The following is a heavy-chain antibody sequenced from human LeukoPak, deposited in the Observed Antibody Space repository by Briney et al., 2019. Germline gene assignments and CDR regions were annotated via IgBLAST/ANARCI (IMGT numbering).Heavy chain of an antibody. J-gene: IGHJ4*02. CDR3: ARLEVGDIVVVPAAETYYFDY. CDR2: IYYSGST. D-gene: IGHD2-2*01. V-gene: IGHV4-39*01. CDR1: GGSISSSSYY. Sequence: PSETLSLTCTVSGGSISSSSYYWGWIRQPPGKGLEWTGSIYYSGSTYYNPSLKCRVTISVDTSKNQLSLELSSVTAADTAVYYCARLEVGDIVVVPAAETYYFDYWGQGTLVTVSS.